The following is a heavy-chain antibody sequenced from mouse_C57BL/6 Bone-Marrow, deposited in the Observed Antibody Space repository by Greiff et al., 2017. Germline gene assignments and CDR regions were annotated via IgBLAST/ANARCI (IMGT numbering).Heavy chain of an antibody. V-gene: IGHV5-12*01. CDR3: ARRIYDGYYRYFDV. CDR1: GFTFSDYY. D-gene: IGHD2-3*01. Sequence: EVNVVESGGGLVHPGGSLKLSCAASGFTFSDYYMYWVRQTPEKRLEWVAYISNGGGSTYYPDTVKGRFTISRDNAKNTLYLQMSRLKSEDTAMYYCARRIYDGYYRYFDVWGTGTTVTVSS. J-gene: IGHJ1*03. CDR2: ISNGGGST.